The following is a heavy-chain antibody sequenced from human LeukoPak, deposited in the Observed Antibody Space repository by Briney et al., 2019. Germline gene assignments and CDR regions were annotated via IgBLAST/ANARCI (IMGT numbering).Heavy chain of an antibody. Sequence: PGASLRLSCAASGFTFSNYAMSWVRQAPGKGLEWVSAIVGSGGSTYYADSVKGRFSIFRDNSKTTLFLQMNSLRVEDTALYYCSKWGDYDVLTGYYDSDFWGQGTLVTVSS. CDR3: SKWGDYDVLTGYYDSDF. D-gene: IGHD3-9*01. CDR2: IVGSGGST. CDR1: GFTFSNYA. J-gene: IGHJ4*02. V-gene: IGHV3-23*01.